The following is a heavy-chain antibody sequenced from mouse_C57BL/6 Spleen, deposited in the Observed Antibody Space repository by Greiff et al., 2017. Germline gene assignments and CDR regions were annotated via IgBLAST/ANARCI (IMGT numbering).Heavy chain of an antibody. D-gene: IGHD5-5*01. Sequence: VQLQQPGAELVKPGASVKLSCKASGYTFTSYWMQWVKQRPGQGLEWIGEIDPSDSYTNYNQKFKGKATLTVDTSSSTAYMQLSSLTSEDSAVYYCARRDYPYAMDYWGQGTSVTVSS. J-gene: IGHJ4*01. CDR3: ARRDYPYAMDY. V-gene: IGHV1-50*01. CDR1: GYTFTSYW. CDR2: IDPSDSYT.